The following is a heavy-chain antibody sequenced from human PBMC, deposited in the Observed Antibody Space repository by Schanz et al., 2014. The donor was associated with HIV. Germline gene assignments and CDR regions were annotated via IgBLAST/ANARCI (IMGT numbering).Heavy chain of an antibody. CDR2: IIPVFGTT. D-gene: IGHD1-1*01. Sequence: QIQLVQSGAEMKKPGASVKVSCKASGYSFSTFGISWVRQAPGQGLEWMGGIIPVFGTTNYAQKFHGRVTITADKSTSTAYMELSSLRSDDTAVYYCATCLITIGCSSWGQGTLVTVSS. J-gene: IGHJ5*02. V-gene: IGHV1-69*06. CDR3: ATCLITIGCSS. CDR1: GYSFSTFG.